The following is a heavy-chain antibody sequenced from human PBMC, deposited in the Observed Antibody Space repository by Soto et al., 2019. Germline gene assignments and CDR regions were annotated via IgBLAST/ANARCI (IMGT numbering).Heavy chain of an antibody. CDR2: IIPIFGTA. CDR3: AAYYYDSSGYWGWAFDI. Sequence: ASVKVSCKASGGTFSSYAISWVRQAPGQGLEWMGGIIPIFGTANYAQKFQGRVTITADKSTSTAYMELSSLRSEDTAVYYCAAYYYDSSGYWGWAFDIWGQGTMVTVSS. J-gene: IGHJ3*02. CDR1: GGTFSSYA. V-gene: IGHV1-69*06. D-gene: IGHD3-22*01.